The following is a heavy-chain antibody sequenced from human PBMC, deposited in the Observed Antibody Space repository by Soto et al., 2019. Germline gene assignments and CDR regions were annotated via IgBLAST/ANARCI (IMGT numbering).Heavy chain of an antibody. CDR1: GFTFSSYA. CDR3: ARGQLGYCSGGSCYSKVNGMDV. J-gene: IGHJ6*02. V-gene: IGHV3-30-3*01. Sequence: GGSLRLSCAASGFTFSSYAMHWVRQAPGKGLEWVAVISYDGSNKYYADSVRGRFTISRDNSKNTLYLQMNSLRAEDTAVYYCARGQLGYCSGGSCYSKVNGMDVWGQGTTVTVSS. CDR2: ISYDGSNK. D-gene: IGHD2-15*01.